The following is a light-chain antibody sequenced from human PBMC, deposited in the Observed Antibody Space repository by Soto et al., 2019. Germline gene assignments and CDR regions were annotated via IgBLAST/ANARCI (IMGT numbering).Light chain of an antibody. J-gene: IGLJ2*01. Sequence: QSALTQPRSVSGSPGQSATISCTGSTSDVGAYNYVSWYQQHPGKAPKLIIYDVSERPSGVPDRFSGSKSGNTASLTISGPQTEDEADYYCCSHAGSYTFSFGGGTKLTVL. CDR3: CSHAGSYTFS. CDR1: TSDVGAYNY. CDR2: DVS. V-gene: IGLV2-11*01.